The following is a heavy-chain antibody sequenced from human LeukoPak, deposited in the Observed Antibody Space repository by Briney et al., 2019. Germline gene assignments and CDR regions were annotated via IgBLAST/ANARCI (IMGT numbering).Heavy chain of an antibody. CDR1: GFTFSSYG. Sequence: RPGGSLRLSCAAFGFTFSSYGMSWVRQAPGKGLEWVSFIYSGGNTHYSDSVKGRFTISRDNSKNTLYLQMNSLRAEDTAIYYCARRAGEYSHPYDYWGQGTLVTVSS. D-gene: IGHD2-15*01. J-gene: IGHJ4*02. V-gene: IGHV3-53*01. CDR2: IYSGGNT. CDR3: ARRAGEYSHPYDY.